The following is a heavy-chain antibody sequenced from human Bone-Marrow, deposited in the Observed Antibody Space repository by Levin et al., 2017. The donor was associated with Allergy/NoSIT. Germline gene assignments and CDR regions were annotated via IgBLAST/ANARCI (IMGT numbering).Heavy chain of an antibody. Sequence: GGSLRLSCEVSGVTFNNYWMTWVRQAPGKGLEWVANINQDGSEKYYGDSVKGRFTISRDNAKNSLYLQMNSLRVEDTALYYCASIASVDVDYWGQGTFVTVSS. CDR3: ASIASVDVDY. CDR2: INQDGSEK. D-gene: IGHD6-13*01. J-gene: IGHJ4*02. V-gene: IGHV3-7*01. CDR1: GVTFNNYW.